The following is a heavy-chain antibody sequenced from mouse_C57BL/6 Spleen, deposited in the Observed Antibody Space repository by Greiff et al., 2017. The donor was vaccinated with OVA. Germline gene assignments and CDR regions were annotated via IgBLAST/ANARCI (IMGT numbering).Heavy chain of an antibody. V-gene: IGHV3-6*01. Sequence: DVKLQESGPGLVKPSQSLSLTCSVTGYSITSGYYWNWIRQFPGNKLEWMGYISYDGSNNYNPSLKNRISITRDTSKNQFFLKLNSVTTEDTATYYCAREGDWGVFYYWGQGTTLTVSS. CDR2: ISYDGSN. J-gene: IGHJ2*01. CDR3: AREGDWGVFYY. CDR1: GYSITSGYY.